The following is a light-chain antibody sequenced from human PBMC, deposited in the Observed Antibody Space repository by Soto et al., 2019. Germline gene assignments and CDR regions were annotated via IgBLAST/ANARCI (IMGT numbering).Light chain of an antibody. V-gene: IGKV3-15*01. CDR3: QQYNSWPLT. J-gene: IGKJ4*01. CDR2: LAS. CDR1: QSVNSK. Sequence: EIVMTQSPATLSVSPGERATLSCRASQSVNSKLAWYHQKPGQAPRLLIYLASTRATGIPARFSGSGSGTELTLTISSLQSEDFAVYYCQQYNSWPLTFGVGTKVEIK.